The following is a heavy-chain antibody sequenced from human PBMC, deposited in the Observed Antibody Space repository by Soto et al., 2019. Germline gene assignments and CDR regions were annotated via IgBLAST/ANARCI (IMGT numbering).Heavy chain of an antibody. CDR3: ARDTLLRYFDWLPQVGAFDI. V-gene: IGHV4-34*01. CDR2: INHSGST. CDR1: GGSFSGYY. D-gene: IGHD3-9*01. J-gene: IGHJ3*02. Sequence: QVQLQQWGAGLLKPSETLSLTCAVYGGSFSGYYWSWIRQPPGKGLEWIGEINHSGSTNYNPSLKGRVTISVDPSKNQFSLKLSSVTDADTAVYYCARDTLLRYFDWLPQVGAFDIWGQGTMVTVSS.